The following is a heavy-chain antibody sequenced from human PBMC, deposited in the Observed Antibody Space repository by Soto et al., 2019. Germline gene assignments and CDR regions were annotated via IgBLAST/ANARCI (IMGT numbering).Heavy chain of an antibody. Sequence: PSETLSLTCTVSGGSISSYYWSWIRQPPGKGLEWIGYIYYSGSTYYNPSLKSRVTISIDTSKNQFSLKVTSVTAADTAVCYCARVEDVRVRGTYNWFDSWGQGTLVTVSS. CDR3: ARVEDVRVRGTYNWFDS. CDR2: IYYSGST. D-gene: IGHD3-10*02. CDR1: GGSISSYY. V-gene: IGHV4-59*12. J-gene: IGHJ5*01.